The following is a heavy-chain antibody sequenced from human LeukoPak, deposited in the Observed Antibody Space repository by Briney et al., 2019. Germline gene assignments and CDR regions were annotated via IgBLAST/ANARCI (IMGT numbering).Heavy chain of an antibody. CDR3: AKDWERDYGDYVDY. CDR1: GFTFSSYG. D-gene: IGHD4-17*01. V-gene: IGHV3-48*01. CDR2: ISSSSSTI. J-gene: IGHJ4*02. Sequence: GGSLRLSCAASGFTFSSYGMTWVRQAPGKGLEWVSYISSSSSTIYYADSVKGRFTISRDNSKNTLYLQMNSLRAEDTAVYYCAKDWERDYGDYVDYWGQGTLVTVSS.